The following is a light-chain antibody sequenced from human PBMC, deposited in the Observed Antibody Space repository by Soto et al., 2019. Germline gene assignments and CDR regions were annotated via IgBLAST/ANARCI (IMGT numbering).Light chain of an antibody. J-gene: IGLJ2*01. Sequence: QSVLTQPPSVSGAPGQRVTISCTGSSSNIGAGYDVHWYQQLPGTAPKLLIYGNSNRPSGVPDRLSGSKSGTSASLAITGLQAEDEADYYCQSYDSSLSGRDVVFGGGTKLTVL. CDR3: QSYDSSLSGRDVV. V-gene: IGLV1-40*01. CDR2: GNS. CDR1: SSNIGAGYD.